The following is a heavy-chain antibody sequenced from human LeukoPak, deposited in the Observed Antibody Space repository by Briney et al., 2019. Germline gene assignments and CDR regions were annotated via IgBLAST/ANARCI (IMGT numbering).Heavy chain of an antibody. CDR1: GFTFSSYS. J-gene: IGHJ4*02. V-gene: IGHV3-21*01. Sequence: GGSLRLSCAASGFTFSSYSMNWVRQAPGKGLEWVSSISSDSSYIYYADSVKGRFTISRDNAKNSLYLQMNSLRAEDTAVYYCARGTTTETTLGDYWGQGTLVTVS. D-gene: IGHD4-17*01. CDR3: ARGTTTETTLGDY. CDR2: ISSDSSYI.